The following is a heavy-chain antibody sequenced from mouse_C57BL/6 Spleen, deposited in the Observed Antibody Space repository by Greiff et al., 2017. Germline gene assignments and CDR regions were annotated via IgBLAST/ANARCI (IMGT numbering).Heavy chain of an antibody. J-gene: IGHJ4*01. D-gene: IGHD6-1*01. CDR3: ARSLYAMDY. V-gene: IGHV5-16*01. CDR1: GFTFSDYY. Sequence: EVKVVESEGGLVQPGSSMKLSCTASGFTFSDYYMAWVRQVPEKGLEWVANINYDGSSTYYLDSLKSRFIISRDNAKNILYLQMSSLKSEDTATYYCARSLYAMDYWGQGTSVTVSS. CDR2: INYDGSST.